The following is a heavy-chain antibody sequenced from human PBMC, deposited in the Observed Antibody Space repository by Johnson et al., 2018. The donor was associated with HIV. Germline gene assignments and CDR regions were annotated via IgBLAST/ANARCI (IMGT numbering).Heavy chain of an antibody. J-gene: IGHJ3*02. CDR3: ARATVESAFDI. D-gene: IGHD4-23*01. Sequence: QVQLVESGGGLVKPGGSLRLSCAASGFAFSNYAMHWVRQAPGKGLEWLAIISYDGSNEYYADSVKGRFTISRDNSKNTLYLHMSSLRAEDTAVYYCARATVESAFDIWGQGTMVTVSS. CDR2: ISYDGSNE. CDR1: GFAFSNYA. V-gene: IGHV3-30-3*01.